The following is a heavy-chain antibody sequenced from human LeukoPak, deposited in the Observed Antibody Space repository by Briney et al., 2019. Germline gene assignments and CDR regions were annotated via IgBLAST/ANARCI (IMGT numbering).Heavy chain of an antibody. Sequence: GGSLRLSCAASGFTFSSYNMNWVRQAPGKGLEWVSSISSSSSYIYYADSVKGRFTISRDNANNSLYLQMNSLRADDTAVYYCAGGDQYSRGWNDYWGQGALVTVSS. D-gene: IGHD6-19*01. CDR3: AGGDQYSRGWNDY. CDR2: ISSSSSYI. V-gene: IGHV3-21*01. CDR1: GFTFSSYN. J-gene: IGHJ4*02.